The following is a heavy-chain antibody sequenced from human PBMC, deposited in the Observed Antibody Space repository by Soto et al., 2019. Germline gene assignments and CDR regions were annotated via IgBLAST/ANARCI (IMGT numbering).Heavy chain of an antibody. CDR2: INAGNGNT. D-gene: IGHD5-12*01. J-gene: IGHJ4*02. CDR3: ARAQNLEMATP. CDR1: GYTFTNYG. Sequence: EASVKVSCKASGYTFTNYGISWVRQAPGQRLEWMGWINAGNGNTKYSQKFQGRVTITRDTSASTAYMELSSLRSEDTAVYYCARAQNLEMATPWGQGTLVTVSS. V-gene: IGHV1-3*01.